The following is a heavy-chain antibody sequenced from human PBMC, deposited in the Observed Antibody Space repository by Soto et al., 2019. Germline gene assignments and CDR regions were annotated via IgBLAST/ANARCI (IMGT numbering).Heavy chain of an antibody. J-gene: IGHJ4*02. CDR3: AKDPYYDSGSHPPGY. CDR2: ISNSGGNT. V-gene: IGHV3-23*01. Sequence: GGSLRLSCAASGFTFSTFAMTWVRQAPGKGLEWVSGISNSGGNTYYADSVKGRFTISRDNSKSTLYLQMNSLRAEDTAVYYCAKDPYYDSGSHPPGYWGQGTLVTVSS. D-gene: IGHD3-10*01. CDR1: GFTFSTFA.